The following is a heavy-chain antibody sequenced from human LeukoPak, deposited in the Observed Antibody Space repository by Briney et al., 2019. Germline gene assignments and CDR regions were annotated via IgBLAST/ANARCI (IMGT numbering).Heavy chain of an antibody. Sequence: GGSLRLSCAASGFSFSKAWMSWVRQAPGKGLEWVGRIKSKTDGETIQYAAPVEGRFTISRDDSKNTPDLQMNSLKTEDTAVYYCTTDSRTAAPPHFDYWGQGSLVTVSS. CDR2: IKSKTDGETI. J-gene: IGHJ4*02. V-gene: IGHV3-15*01. D-gene: IGHD6-13*01. CDR1: GFSFSKAW. CDR3: TTDSRTAAPPHFDY.